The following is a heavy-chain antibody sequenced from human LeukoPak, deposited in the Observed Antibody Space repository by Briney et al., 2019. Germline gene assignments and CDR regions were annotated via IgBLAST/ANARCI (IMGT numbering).Heavy chain of an antibody. J-gene: IGHJ3*02. CDR1: GFTFSNYA. Sequence: GGSLRLSCAASGFTFSNYAMSWVRQGPGKGLEWVSGFSATGGSTQYADSVRGRFTISRDNSKNTLFLQMNSLRAEDTAVYYCAKSKTAAAGTGEFDIWGQGTMVTVSS. CDR2: FSATGGST. CDR3: AKSKTAAAGTGEFDI. V-gene: IGHV3-23*01. D-gene: IGHD6-13*01.